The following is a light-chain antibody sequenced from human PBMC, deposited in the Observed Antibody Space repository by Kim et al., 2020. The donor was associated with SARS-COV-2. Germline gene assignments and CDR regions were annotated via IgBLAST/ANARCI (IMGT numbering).Light chain of an antibody. CDR2: GAS. V-gene: IGKV3-20*01. Sequence: LSPGERATLSCRASQTISTYYLAWYQQKPGQPPRVLIYGASTRATGIPDRFSGSGSGTDFTLTISRLEPEDFAVYYCQYYESSWPFGQGTKVEIK. CDR3: QYYESSWP. J-gene: IGKJ1*01. CDR1: QTISTYY.